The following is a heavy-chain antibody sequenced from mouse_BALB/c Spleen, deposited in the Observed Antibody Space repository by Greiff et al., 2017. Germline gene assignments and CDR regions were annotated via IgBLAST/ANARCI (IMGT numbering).Heavy chain of an antibody. CDR2: ISYDGSN. V-gene: IGHV3-6*02. J-gene: IGHJ2*01. CDR3: ARDRYDYFDY. CDR1: GYSITSGYY. Sequence: EVQVVESGPGLVKPSQSLSLTCSVTGYSITSGYYWNWIRQFPGNKLEWMGYISYDGSNNYNPSLKNRISITRDTSKNQFFLKLNSVTTEDTATYYCARDRYDYFDYWGQGTTLTVSS. D-gene: IGHD2-14*01.